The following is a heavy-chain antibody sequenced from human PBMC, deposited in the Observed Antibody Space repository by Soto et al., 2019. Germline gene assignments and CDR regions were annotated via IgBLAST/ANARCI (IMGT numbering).Heavy chain of an antibody. CDR1: GFTFRSHS. V-gene: IGHV3-21*01. CDR3: ARASSTQDYYYYYMDV. Sequence: EVRLVESGGGLVKPGGSLRLSCAASGFTFRSHSMNWVRQAPGKGLEWVSSISRSNSYIYYADSVKGRFTISRDNAKNSLYLQMNSLSAEDTAVYYCARASSTQDYYYYYMDVWGKGTTVTVSS. J-gene: IGHJ6*03. D-gene: IGHD2-2*01. CDR2: ISRSNSYI.